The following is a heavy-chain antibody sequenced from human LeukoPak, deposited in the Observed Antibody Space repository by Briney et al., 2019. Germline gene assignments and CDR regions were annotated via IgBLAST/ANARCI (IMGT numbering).Heavy chain of an antibody. V-gene: IGHV1-8*03. Sequence: GASVKVSCKASGYTFTSYDINWVRQATGQGLEWMGWMNPNSGNTGYAQKFQGRVTITRNTSISTAYMELSSLRSEDTAVYYCARGNLEVVVITTHYYYYYMDVWGKGTTVTVSS. CDR2: MNPNSGNT. CDR3: ARGNLEVVVITTHYYYYYMDV. CDR1: GYTFTSYD. D-gene: IGHD3-22*01. J-gene: IGHJ6*03.